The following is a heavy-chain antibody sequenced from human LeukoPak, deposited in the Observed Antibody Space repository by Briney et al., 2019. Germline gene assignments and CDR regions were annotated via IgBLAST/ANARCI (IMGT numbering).Heavy chain of an antibody. J-gene: IGHJ3*02. CDR3: ARVGYCGGDCYNAFDI. CDR2: INHSGST. Sequence: SETLSLTCAVYGGSFSGYYWSWIRQPPGKGLEWIGEINHSGSTNYNPSLKSRVTISVDTSKNQFSLKLSSVTAADTAAYYCARVGYCGGDCYNAFDIWGQGTMVTVSS. D-gene: IGHD2-21*02. V-gene: IGHV4-34*01. CDR1: GGSFSGYY.